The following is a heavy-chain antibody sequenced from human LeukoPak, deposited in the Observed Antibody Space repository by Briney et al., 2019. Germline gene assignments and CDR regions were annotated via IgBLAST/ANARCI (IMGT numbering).Heavy chain of an antibody. V-gene: IGHV4-4*02. CDR3: ARISNWFDP. CDR1: GGSISSSNW. CDR2: IFHSGTG. Sequence: PSGTLSLTCAVSGGSISSSNWWSWVRQHPGKGLEWIGEIFHSGTGNYNPSLKSRVTISVDKSNNQFSLRLTSVTAADTAVYYCARISNWFDPWGQGTLVTVSS. J-gene: IGHJ5*02.